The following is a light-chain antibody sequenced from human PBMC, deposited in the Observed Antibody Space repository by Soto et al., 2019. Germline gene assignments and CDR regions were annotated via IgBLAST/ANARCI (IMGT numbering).Light chain of an antibody. J-gene: IGLJ3*02. CDR1: SGDIGSTY. Sequence: NFMLTQPLSVSESPGKTVTISCTRSSGDIGSTYVQWFLQRPGSAPTIVIYEDKRRPSGVPDRFSGSLDSSSNSASLTISRLQTEDEADYYCQSYDAGLWVFGGGTKVTVL. V-gene: IGLV6-57*04. CDR3: QSYDAGLWV. CDR2: EDK.